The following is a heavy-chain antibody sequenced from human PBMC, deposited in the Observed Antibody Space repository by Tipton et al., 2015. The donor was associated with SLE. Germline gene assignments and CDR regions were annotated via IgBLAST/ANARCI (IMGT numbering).Heavy chain of an antibody. CDR1: GFTFSIYA. D-gene: IGHD2-2*01. J-gene: IGHJ4*02. CDR3: ASQLLSNFDY. V-gene: IGHV3-30*04. Sequence: SLRLSCAASGFTFSIYAMHWVRQAPGKGLEWVAVMSYDGSNKYYADSVKGRFTISRDNSKNTLYLQMNSLRAEDTAVYYCASQLLSNFDYWGQGTLVTVSS. CDR2: MSYDGSNK.